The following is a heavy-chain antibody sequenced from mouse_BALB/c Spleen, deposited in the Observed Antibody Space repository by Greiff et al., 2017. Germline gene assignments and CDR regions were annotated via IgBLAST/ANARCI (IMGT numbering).Heavy chain of an antibody. D-gene: IGHD1-2*01. CDR3: ARPQITTAPRPFYYAMDY. CDR1: GYSFTDYN. Sequence: EVQLQQSGPELVKRGASVKVSCKASGYSFTDYNMYWVKQSHGKSLEWIGYIDPYNGGTSYNQKFKGKATLTVDKSSSTAFMHLNSLTSEDSAVYYCARPQITTAPRPFYYAMDYWGQGTSVTVSS. J-gene: IGHJ4*01. V-gene: IGHV1S135*01. CDR2: IDPYNGGT.